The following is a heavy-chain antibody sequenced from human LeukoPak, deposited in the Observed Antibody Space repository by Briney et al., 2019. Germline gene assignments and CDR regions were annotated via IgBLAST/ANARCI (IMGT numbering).Heavy chain of an antibody. J-gene: IGHJ4*02. V-gene: IGHV3-21*01. CDR1: GFTFSSYS. D-gene: IGHD3-3*01. Sequence: PGGSLRLSCAASGFTFSSYSMNWVRQAPGKGLEWVSSISSNSNYIYYADSVKGRFTISRDNARNSLYLQMNILRAEDTAVYYCVASQWSSDCFDYWGQGTLVTVSS. CDR2: ISSNSNYI. CDR3: VASQWSSDCFDY.